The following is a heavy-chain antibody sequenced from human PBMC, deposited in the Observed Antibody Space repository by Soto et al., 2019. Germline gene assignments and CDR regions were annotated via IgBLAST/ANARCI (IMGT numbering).Heavy chain of an antibody. CDR1: GFTFSSHW. Sequence: EVQLVESGGGLVQPGGSLRLSCAASGFTFSSHWMNWVRQVTGQVLVWVSRINSDGSTTTYAHSVKGRFTISRDNAKNTPYRLQKVRSACVSALYACGIQQEGVSYGLAFDIWGQGTKLSVSS. J-gene: IGHJ3*02. V-gene: IGHV3-74*01. CDR3: GIQQEGVSYGLAFDI. D-gene: IGHD3-10*01. CDR2: INSDGSTT.